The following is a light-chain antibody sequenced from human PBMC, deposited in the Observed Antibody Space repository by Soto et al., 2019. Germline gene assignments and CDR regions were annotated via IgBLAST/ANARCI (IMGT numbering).Light chain of an antibody. CDR2: GAS. V-gene: IGKV3-15*01. Sequence: EIVMTQSPATLSVSPGERATLSCRASKSVSSNLAWYQQKPGQAPRLLIYGASTRATGIPARFSGSGSGTDFTLTISSLQSEDFAFYYCQQYNNWPWTFGQGTKVEIK. J-gene: IGKJ1*01. CDR1: KSVSSN. CDR3: QQYNNWPWT.